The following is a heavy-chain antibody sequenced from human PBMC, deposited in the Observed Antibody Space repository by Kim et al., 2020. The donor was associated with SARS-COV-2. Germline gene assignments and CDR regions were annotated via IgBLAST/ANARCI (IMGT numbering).Heavy chain of an antibody. CDR1: GGSFSGYY. J-gene: IGHJ4*02. CDR3: ARKLSSWYQFKGSLDY. CDR2: INHSGST. V-gene: IGHV4-34*01. D-gene: IGHD6-13*01. Sequence: SETLSLTCAVYGGSFSGYYWSWIRQPPGKGLEWIGEINHSGSTNYNPSLKSRVTISVDTSKNQFSLKLSSVTAADTAVYFCARKLSSWYQFKGSLDYWGQGTLVTVSS.